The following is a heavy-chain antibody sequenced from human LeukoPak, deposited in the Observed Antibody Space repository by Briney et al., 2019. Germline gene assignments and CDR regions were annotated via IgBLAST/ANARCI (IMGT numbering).Heavy chain of an antibody. V-gene: IGHV1-18*01. D-gene: IGHD3-16*01. CDR2: ISGYNANT. J-gene: IGHJ4*02. CDR1: GYTLTELS. Sequence: ASVKVSCKVSGYTLTELSMHWVRQAPGQGLEWMGWISGYNANTNYVQKFQGRVTMTADTSTHTAYMELRSLRSDDTAVYYCARGSHRLYDYVWGTYESKDYWGQGTLVTVSS. CDR3: ARGSHRLYDYVWGTYESKDY.